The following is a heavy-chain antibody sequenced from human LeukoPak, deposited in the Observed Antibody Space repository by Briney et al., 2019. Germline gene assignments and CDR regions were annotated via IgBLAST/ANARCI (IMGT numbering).Heavy chain of an antibody. D-gene: IGHD3-9*01. CDR1: GFSFSAYS. CDR2: ITSNSNYI. V-gene: IGHV3-21*01. CDR3: ARVGSDDILTGYYN. Sequence: GGSLRLSCAASGFSFSAYSMNWVRQAPGKGLEWVSSITSNSNYIFYADSVKGRFTISRDNAKNSLHLQMNSLRAEDTAVYYCARVGSDDILTGYYNWGQGTLVTVSS. J-gene: IGHJ4*01.